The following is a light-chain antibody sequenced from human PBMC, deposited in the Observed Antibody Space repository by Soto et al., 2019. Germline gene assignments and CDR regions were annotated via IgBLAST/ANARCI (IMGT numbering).Light chain of an antibody. CDR2: GAS. V-gene: IGKV1-5*01. CDR3: QQYDGH. J-gene: IGKJ2*01. Sequence: DTQMTQSPSIVSASVGDRVTITCRASQNIRNWLAWYQQKPGKAPKVLIYGASNLESGVPSRFSGSGSGTKFTLTISSLQPDDFATYYCQQYDGHFGQGTKVDIK. CDR1: QNIRNW.